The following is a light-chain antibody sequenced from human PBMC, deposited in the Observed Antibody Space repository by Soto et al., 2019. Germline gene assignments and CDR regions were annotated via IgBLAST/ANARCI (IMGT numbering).Light chain of an antibody. Sequence: EIVLTQSPGPLSLSPGERATLSCRASQSVSSSYLAWYQQTPGQAPRLLIYGASSRATGIPDRFSGSGSGTDFTLTSSRLEPDDFAVYYCQQYGSSPRLTFGGGTKVEIK. J-gene: IGKJ4*01. CDR2: GAS. CDR3: QQYGSSPRLT. V-gene: IGKV3-20*01. CDR1: QSVSSSY.